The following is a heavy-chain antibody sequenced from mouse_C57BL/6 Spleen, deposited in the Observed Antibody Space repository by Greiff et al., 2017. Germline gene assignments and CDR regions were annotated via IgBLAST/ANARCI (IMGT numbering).Heavy chain of an antibody. Sequence: VQLQQSGPELVKPGASVKISCKASGYSFTGYYMNWVKQSPEKSLEWIGEINPSTGGTTYNQKFKAKATLTVDKSSSTAYMQLKSLTSEDSAVYYCARPKGLTGTLFDYWGQGTTLTVSS. CDR2: INPSTGGT. J-gene: IGHJ2*01. V-gene: IGHV1-42*01. D-gene: IGHD4-1*01. CDR1: GYSFTGYY. CDR3: ARPKGLTGTLFDY.